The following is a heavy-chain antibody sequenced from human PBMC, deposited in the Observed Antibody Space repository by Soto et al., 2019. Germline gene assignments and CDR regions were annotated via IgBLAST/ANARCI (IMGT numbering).Heavy chain of an antibody. D-gene: IGHD4-17*01. J-gene: IGHJ4*02. V-gene: IGHV4-59*08. CDR2: VYYSGST. Sequence: PSETLALTCTVSGGCISRYYWRWIRQPPGKRLEWIGYVYYSGSTNYNPSLKSRVTISVDTSKNQFSLKLSSVTAADTAVYYCARTQWDAGDYSFDNWGQGTLVTVSS. CDR3: ARTQWDAGDYSFDN. CDR1: GGCISRYY.